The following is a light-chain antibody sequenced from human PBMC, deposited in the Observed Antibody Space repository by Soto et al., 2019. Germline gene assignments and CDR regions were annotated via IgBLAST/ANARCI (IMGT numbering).Light chain of an antibody. V-gene: IGLV2-14*03. J-gene: IGLJ3*02. CDR1: SSDVGAYHS. CDR2: DVS. CDR3: SSFTDTGTVM. Sequence: QPVSVSGSPGQSFTIPCTGSSSDVGAYHSVSWYQQHPGKAPKLIIFDVSNRPSGVSNRFSGSKSGNTASLTISGLQAEDEADYYCSSFTDTGTVMFGGGTKVTVL.